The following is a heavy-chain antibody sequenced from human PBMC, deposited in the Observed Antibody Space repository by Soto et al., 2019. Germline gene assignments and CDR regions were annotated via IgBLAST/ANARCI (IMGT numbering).Heavy chain of an antibody. CDR3: ARGRGQLWAPFDY. Sequence: ASVKVSCKASGGTFSSYAISWVRQAPGQGLEWVGGIIPIFGTANYAQKFQGRVTITADESTSTAYMELSSLRSEDTAVYYCARGRGQLWAPFDYWGQGTLVTVSS. CDR2: IIPIFGTA. CDR1: GGTFSSYA. D-gene: IGHD5-18*01. J-gene: IGHJ4*02. V-gene: IGHV1-69*13.